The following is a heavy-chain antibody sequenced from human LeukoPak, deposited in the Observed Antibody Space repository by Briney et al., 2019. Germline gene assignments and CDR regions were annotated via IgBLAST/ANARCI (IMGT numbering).Heavy chain of an antibody. CDR1: GLTFSDHY. J-gene: IGHJ4*02. D-gene: IGHD7-27*01. Sequence: GGSLRLSCATPGLTFSDHYMTWIRQAPGKGLETVSYIYKGGDTINYADSLRRRFTISRDNAESSLYLQMNSLRAEDTAVYYCARGHWGLDYWGRGTLVTVS. CDR3: ARGHWGLDY. V-gene: IGHV3-11*04. CDR2: IYKGGDTI.